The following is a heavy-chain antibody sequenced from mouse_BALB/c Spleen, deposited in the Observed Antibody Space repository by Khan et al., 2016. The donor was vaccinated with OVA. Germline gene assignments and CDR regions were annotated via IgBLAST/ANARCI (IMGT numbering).Heavy chain of an antibody. CDR3: ARYGSSYVEYFDV. J-gene: IGHJ1*01. D-gene: IGHD1-1*01. CDR1: GFNIKDTY. CDR2: IDPANGNT. V-gene: IGHV14-3*02. Sequence: EVQLQESGAELVKPGASVKLSCTASGFNIKDTYMHWVKQRPEQGLEWIGRIDPANGNTKYDPKFQGKATITADTSSNTAYLQLSSLTSEDTAVYYCARYGSSYVEYFDVWGAGTTVTVSS.